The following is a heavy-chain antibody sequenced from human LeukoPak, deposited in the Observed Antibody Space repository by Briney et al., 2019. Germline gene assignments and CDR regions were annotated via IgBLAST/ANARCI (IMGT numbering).Heavy chain of an antibody. J-gene: IGHJ3*02. CDR2: ISYDGSNK. CDR3: ARDRDHDYGDDRAFDI. Sequence: PGRSLRLSCAASGFTFSSYAMHWVRQAPGKGLEWVAVISYDGSNKYYADSVKGRLTISRDNSKNTLYLQMNSLRAEDTAVYYCARDRDHDYGDDRAFDIWGQGTMVTVSS. D-gene: IGHD4-17*01. CDR1: GFTFSSYA. V-gene: IGHV3-30-3*01.